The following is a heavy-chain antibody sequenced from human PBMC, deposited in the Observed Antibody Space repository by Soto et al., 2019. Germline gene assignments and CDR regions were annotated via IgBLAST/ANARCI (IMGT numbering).Heavy chain of an antibody. V-gene: IGHV3-30*18. CDR3: AKDHRNGGSRVDY. CDR2: ISYDGSNS. J-gene: IGHJ4*02. CDR1: VFSFRSHG. Sequence: GGSLRLSCAASVFSFRSHGMHWVRQAPGKGLEWVAFISYDGSNSYYADSVKGRFTISRDNSNNALYLQMSSLRPEDTAVYFCAKDHRNGGSRVDYWGQGTRVTVSS. D-gene: IGHD2-15*01.